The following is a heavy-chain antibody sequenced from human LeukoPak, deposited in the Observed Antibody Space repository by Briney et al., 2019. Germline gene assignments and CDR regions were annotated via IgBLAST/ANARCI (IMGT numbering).Heavy chain of an antibody. Sequence: PGGSLRLSCAASGFTFDDYSMHWVRQAPGKGLEWVSLISGDGGTTYYADSVKGQFTISRDNSKNSLYLQMSSLRTEDTALYYCAKHNWNYDSWGQGTLVTVSS. J-gene: IGHJ5*01. V-gene: IGHV3-43*02. CDR2: ISGDGGTT. CDR1: GFTFDDYS. CDR3: AKHNWNYDS. D-gene: IGHD1-1*01.